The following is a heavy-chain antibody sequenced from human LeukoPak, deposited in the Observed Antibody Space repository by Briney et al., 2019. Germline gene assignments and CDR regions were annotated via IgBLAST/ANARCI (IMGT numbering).Heavy chain of an antibody. D-gene: IGHD3-22*01. V-gene: IGHV3-23*01. CDR2: ISASGGST. CDR3: AKDAYYDSSGYGDY. J-gene: IGHJ4*02. Sequence: GGSLRLSCAASGFTFSSSAMSWVRQVPGKGLEWVSGISASGGSTYYADSVRGRFTISRDNSKNTLYVQMNSLRDEDTAVYYCAKDAYYDSSGYGDYWGQGTLVTVSS. CDR1: GFTFSSSA.